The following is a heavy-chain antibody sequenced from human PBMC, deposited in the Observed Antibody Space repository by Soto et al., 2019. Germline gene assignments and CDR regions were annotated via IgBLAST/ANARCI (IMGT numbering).Heavy chain of an antibody. CDR2: ISGSGGST. Sequence: PGGSLSLSCAASGFTFSSYAMSWVRQAPGKGLEWVSAISGSGGSTYYADSVKGRFTISRDNSKNTLYLQMNSLRAEDTAVYYCAKDFKRQWLVPYYFDYWGQGTLVTVSS. CDR1: GFTFSSYA. J-gene: IGHJ4*02. V-gene: IGHV3-23*01. CDR3: AKDFKRQWLVPYYFDY. D-gene: IGHD6-19*01.